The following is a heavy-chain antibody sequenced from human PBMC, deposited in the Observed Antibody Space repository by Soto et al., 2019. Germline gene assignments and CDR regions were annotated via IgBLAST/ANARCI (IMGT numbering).Heavy chain of an antibody. D-gene: IGHD2-2*01. J-gene: IGHJ3*02. CDR2: TYYRSKWYN. V-gene: IGHV6-1*01. Sequence: SQTLSLTCAISGDSVSSNSAAWNWIRQSPSRGLEWLGRTYYRSKWYNDYAVSVKSRITINPDTSKNQFSLQLNSVTPEDTAVYYCARGVVVVLAAFELRAFDIWGQGTMVTVSS. CDR3: ARGVVVVLAAFELRAFDI. CDR1: GDSVSSNSAA.